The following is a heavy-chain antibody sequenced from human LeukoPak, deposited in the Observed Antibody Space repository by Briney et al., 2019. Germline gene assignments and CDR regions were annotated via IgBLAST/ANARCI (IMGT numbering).Heavy chain of an antibody. J-gene: IGHJ4*02. Sequence: SETLSLTCTVSGGSISNYYWSWIRQPPGKGLGWVGYIFNSESTNYNPSLKSRVTISVDTSKNQFSLKLSSVTAADTAVYYCARHPHYDTSGLDYWGQGTLVTVSS. CDR2: IFNSEST. V-gene: IGHV4-59*08. D-gene: IGHD3-22*01. CDR1: GGSISNYY. CDR3: ARHPHYDTSGLDY.